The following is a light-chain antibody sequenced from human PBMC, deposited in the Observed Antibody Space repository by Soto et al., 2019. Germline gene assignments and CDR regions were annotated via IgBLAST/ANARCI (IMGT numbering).Light chain of an antibody. CDR3: QQYYSTPLT. V-gene: IGKV4-1*01. CDR2: WAS. CDR1: QSVLSSSNNKNY. Sequence: DIVMTQSPDSLAVSLGERATINCKSSQSVLSSSNNKNYLAWYQQKPGQPPKLLIYWASTRESGVPDRLSGSGSGTDFTLTISSLQAEDVAVYYCQQYYSTPLTFGGGTK. J-gene: IGKJ4*01.